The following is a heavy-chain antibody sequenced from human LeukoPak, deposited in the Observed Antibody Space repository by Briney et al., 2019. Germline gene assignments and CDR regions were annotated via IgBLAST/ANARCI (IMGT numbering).Heavy chain of an antibody. CDR1: GYTFTDYY. Sequence: ASVKVSCKVSGYTFTDYYMHWVQQAPGKGLEWMGLVDPEDGETIYAERFQGRVTITADTSTDTAYMELSSLRSEDTAVYYCAISREQQLPWGQGTLVTVSS. V-gene: IGHV1-69-2*01. D-gene: IGHD6-13*01. J-gene: IGHJ4*02. CDR3: AISREQQLP. CDR2: VDPEDGET.